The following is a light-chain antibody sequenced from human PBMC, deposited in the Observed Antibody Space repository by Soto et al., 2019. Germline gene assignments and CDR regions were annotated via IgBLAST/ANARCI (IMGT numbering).Light chain of an antibody. CDR2: DVS. V-gene: IGKV3-15*01. J-gene: IGKJ5*01. CDR3: QQYNNWPPT. Sequence: EVVMTQSPATPSVSPGERATLSCRASQSARSSLGWYQQKPGQAPSLLIYDVSIRATGIPARFNGSGSGTEFTLNIRSLQSEESAVYDCQQYNNWPPTVGQGARREIK. CDR1: QSARSS.